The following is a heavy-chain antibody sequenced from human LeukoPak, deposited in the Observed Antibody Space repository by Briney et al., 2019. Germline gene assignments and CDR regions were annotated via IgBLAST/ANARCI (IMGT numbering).Heavy chain of an antibody. CDR2: ILYDGSNK. Sequence: PGGSLRLSCVASGFTFSRYEMNWVRQAPGKGLECVAIILYDGSNKYYADSVKGRFTISRDSSKNTLCLQMNRLRPEDAAVYYCPKAPVTTCRGAFCSPFDYWGLGTLVTVSS. J-gene: IGHJ4*02. CDR1: GFTFSRYE. D-gene: IGHD2-15*01. CDR3: PKAPVTTCRGAFCSPFDY. V-gene: IGHV3-30*04.